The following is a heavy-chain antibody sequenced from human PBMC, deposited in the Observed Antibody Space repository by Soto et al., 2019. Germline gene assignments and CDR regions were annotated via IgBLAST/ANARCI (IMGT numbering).Heavy chain of an antibody. V-gene: IGHV5-51*01. D-gene: IGHD4-17*01. J-gene: IGHJ6*02. Sequence: GESLKISCKGSGYSFTSYWIGWVRQMPGKGLEWMGIIYPGDSDTRYSPSFQGQVTISADKSISTAYLQWSSLKASDTAMYYCARQGTTVTPHYYSAMDVWGQGTTVTVSS. CDR1: GYSFTSYW. CDR3: ARQGTTVTPHYYSAMDV. CDR2: IYPGDSDT.